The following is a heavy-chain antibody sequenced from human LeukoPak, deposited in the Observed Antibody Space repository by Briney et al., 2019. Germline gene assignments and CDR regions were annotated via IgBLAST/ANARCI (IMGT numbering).Heavy chain of an antibody. CDR3: AKDGGSGRYAPYYYSMDV. CDR1: GFTSSSYG. V-gene: IGHV3-30*02. CDR2: IRYDGSNK. J-gene: IGHJ6*03. D-gene: IGHD3-10*01. Sequence: TGGSLRLSCAASGFTSSSYGMHGARQAPGKGLEWVAFIRYDGSNKYYADSVKGRFTISRDNSKNTLYLQMNSLRAEDTAVYYCAKDGGSGRYAPYYYSMDVWGKGTTVTVSS.